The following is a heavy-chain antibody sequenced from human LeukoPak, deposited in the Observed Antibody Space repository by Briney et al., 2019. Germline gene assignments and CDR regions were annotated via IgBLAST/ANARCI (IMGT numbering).Heavy chain of an antibody. CDR3: VRDSATANY. D-gene: IGHD6-13*01. J-gene: IGHJ4*02. CDR2: TNPDGSDT. Sequence: PGGSLRLSCAASGFTFSNYWINWVRQAPGKGLVWVSRTNPDGSDTDYADSVKGRFTVSRDNAKNTAYLQMNSLRVEDTGVYYCVRDSATANYWGQGTLVTVSS. V-gene: IGHV3-74*01. CDR1: GFTFSNYW.